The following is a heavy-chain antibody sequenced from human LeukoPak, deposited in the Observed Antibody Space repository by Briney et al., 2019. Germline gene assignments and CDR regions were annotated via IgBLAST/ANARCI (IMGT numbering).Heavy chain of an antibody. J-gene: IGHJ4*02. D-gene: IGHD6-13*01. CDR3: ARAGYSSSTLDY. Sequence: SQTLSLTCTVSGGSISSGSYYWSWIRQPPGKGLEWIGEINHSGSTNYNPSLKSRVTISVDTSKNQFSLKLSSVTAADTAVYYCARAGYSSSTLDYWGQGTLVTVSS. CDR1: GGSISSGSYY. V-gene: IGHV4-39*07. CDR2: INHSGST.